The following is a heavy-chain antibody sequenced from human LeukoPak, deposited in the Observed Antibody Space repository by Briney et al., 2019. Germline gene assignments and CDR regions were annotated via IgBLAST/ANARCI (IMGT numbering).Heavy chain of an antibody. V-gene: IGHV1-69*13. CDR3: ASSVAGYSSSWSYYFDY. D-gene: IGHD6-13*01. CDR2: IIPIFGTA. J-gene: IGHJ4*02. Sequence: SVKVSCKASGGTFSSYAISWVRQAPGQGLEWMGGIIPIFGTANYAQKFQGRFTITADESTSTAYMEMSSLRPEDTAVYYCASSVAGYSSSWSYYFDYWGQGTLVTVSS. CDR1: GGTFSSYA.